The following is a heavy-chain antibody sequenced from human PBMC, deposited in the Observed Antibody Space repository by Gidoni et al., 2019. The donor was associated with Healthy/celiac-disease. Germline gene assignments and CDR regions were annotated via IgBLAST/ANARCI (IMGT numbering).Heavy chain of an antibody. CDR1: GYTFTSYD. J-gene: IGHJ6*02. Sequence: QVQLVQSGAEVKKPGASVKVSCKASGYTFTSYDINWVRQATGQGLEWMGWMNPNSGNTGYAQKFQGRVTMTRNTSISTAYMELSSLRSEDTAVYYCARGRQYSSSWGPLKYYYYGMDVWGQGTTVTVSS. CDR2: MNPNSGNT. CDR3: ARGRQYSSSWGPLKYYYYGMDV. V-gene: IGHV1-8*01. D-gene: IGHD6-13*01.